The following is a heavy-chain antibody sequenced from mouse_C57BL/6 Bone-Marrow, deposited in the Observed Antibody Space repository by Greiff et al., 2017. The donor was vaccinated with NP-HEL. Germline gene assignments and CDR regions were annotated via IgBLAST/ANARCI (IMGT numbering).Heavy chain of an antibody. CDR3: ARGQLRLLTWFAY. V-gene: IGHV1-55*01. J-gene: IGHJ3*01. D-gene: IGHD3-2*02. CDR1: GYTFTSYW. CDR2: IYPGSGST. Sequence: QVQLQQPGAELVKPGASVKMSCKASGYTFTSYWITWVKQRPGQGLEWIGDIYPGSGSTNYNEKFKSKATLTVDTSSSTAYMQLSSLTSEDSAVYCWARGQLRLLTWFAYWGQGTLVTVSA.